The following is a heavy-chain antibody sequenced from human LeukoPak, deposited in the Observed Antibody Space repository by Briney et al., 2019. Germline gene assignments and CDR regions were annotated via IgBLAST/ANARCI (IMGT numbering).Heavy chain of an antibody. CDR2: ISGSGNYT. CDR3: ASQGRDGDY. D-gene: IGHD5-24*01. CDR1: GLTFSSYA. Sequence: GGSLRLSCAASGLTFSSYAMSWVRQAPGRGLEWVSGISGSGNYTYYADSVKGRFTISRDNAKNSLYLQMNSLRAEDTAVYYCASQGRDGDYWGQGTLVTVSS. V-gene: IGHV3-23*01. J-gene: IGHJ4*02.